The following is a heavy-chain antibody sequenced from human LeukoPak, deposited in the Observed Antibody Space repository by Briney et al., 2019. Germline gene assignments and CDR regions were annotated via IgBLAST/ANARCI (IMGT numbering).Heavy chain of an antibody. J-gene: IGHJ4*02. D-gene: IGHD2-21*01. CDR2: ISSGSSYI. V-gene: IGHV3-21*01. Sequence: GGSLRLSCAASGFTFSSYSMNWVRQAPGKGLEWVSSISSGSSYIYYADSVKGRFTISRDNSKNTLYLQMNSLRAEDTAVYYCARSGIPIPLDYWGQGTLVTVSS. CDR1: GFTFSSYS. CDR3: ARSGIPIPLDY.